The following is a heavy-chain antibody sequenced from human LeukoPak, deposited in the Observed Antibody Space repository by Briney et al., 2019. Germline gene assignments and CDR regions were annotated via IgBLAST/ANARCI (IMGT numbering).Heavy chain of an antibody. CDR3: ARDDVEDFDY. D-gene: IGHD2-21*01. CDR2: INPSGGST. CDR1: GYTFTSYY. Sequence: GASVKVSCKASGYTFTSYYMHWVRQAPGQGLEGMGIINPSGGSTSYAQKFQGRVTMTRVMSTSTVYMELSSLRSEDTAVYYCARDDVEDFDYWGQGTLVTVSS. V-gene: IGHV1-46*01. J-gene: IGHJ4*02.